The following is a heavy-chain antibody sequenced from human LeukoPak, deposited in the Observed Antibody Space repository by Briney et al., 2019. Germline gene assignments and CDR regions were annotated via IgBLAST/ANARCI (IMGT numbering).Heavy chain of an antibody. CDR1: GGTFSSYA. CDR2: IIPIFGTA. J-gene: IGHJ4*02. D-gene: IGHD3-10*01. CDR3: ARSRGSGSYWSEFDY. Sequence: SVKVSCKASGGTFSSYAISWVRQAPGQGLEWMGGIIPIFGTANYAQKFQGRVTITADESTSTAYMELSSLRSEDTAVYYCARSRGSGSYWSEFDYWGQGTLATVSS. V-gene: IGHV1-69*13.